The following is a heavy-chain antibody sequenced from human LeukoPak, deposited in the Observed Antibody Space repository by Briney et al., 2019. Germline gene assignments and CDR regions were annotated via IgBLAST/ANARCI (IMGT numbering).Heavy chain of an antibody. Sequence: GGSLNLSCAASGFTFGTFAMNWVRQPPGKGLEWVANIKQDGSEKYYVDSVKGRFTISRDNAKNSLYLQMNSLRAEDTAVYYCARADSSGYYLFDYWGQGTLVTVSS. CDR2: IKQDGSEK. J-gene: IGHJ4*02. CDR3: ARADSSGYYLFDY. D-gene: IGHD3-22*01. CDR1: GFTFGTFA. V-gene: IGHV3-7*01.